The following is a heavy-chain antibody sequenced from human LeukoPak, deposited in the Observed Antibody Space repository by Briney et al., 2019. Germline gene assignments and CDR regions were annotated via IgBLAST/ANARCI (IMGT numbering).Heavy chain of an antibody. V-gene: IGHV3-23*01. Sequence: GGSLRLSCAASGFTFSSYAMSWVRQAPGKGLEWVSAISGSGGSTYYADSVKGRFTISRDNSKNTLYLQMNSLRAEDTAVYYXXXXXXXDYVWGSLHWGQGTLVTVSS. CDR1: GFTFSSYA. J-gene: IGHJ4*02. CDR3: XXXXXXDYVWGSLH. D-gene: IGHD3-16*01. CDR2: ISGSGGST.